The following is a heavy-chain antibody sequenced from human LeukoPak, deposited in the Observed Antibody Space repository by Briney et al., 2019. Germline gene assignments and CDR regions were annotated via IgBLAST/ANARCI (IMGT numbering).Heavy chain of an antibody. CDR1: GGSFSGYY. CDR2: INHSGST. V-gene: IGHV4-34*01. J-gene: IGHJ2*01. Sequence: SETLSLTCAVYGGSFSGYYWSWIRQPPGKGLEWIGEINHSGSTNYDPSLKSRVTISVDTSKNQFSLKLSSVTAADTAVYYCARGGRSLVAAQFDLWGRGTLVTVSS. D-gene: IGHD2-15*01. CDR3: ARGGRSLVAAQFDL.